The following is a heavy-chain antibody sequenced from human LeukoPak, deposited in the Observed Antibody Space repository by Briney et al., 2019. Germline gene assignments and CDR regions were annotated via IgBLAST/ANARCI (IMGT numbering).Heavy chain of an antibody. CDR2: ISYSGTT. CDR3: AREDSGAFDI. CDR1: GGSINNYH. Sequence: SETLSLTCTVSGGSINNYHWGWIRQPPGKGLEWIGYISYSGTTNYNPSLKSRVTISVDTSKNQFSLKLSSVTAADTAVYYCAREDSGAFDIWGQGTMVTVSS. D-gene: IGHD3-10*01. V-gene: IGHV4-59*01. J-gene: IGHJ3*02.